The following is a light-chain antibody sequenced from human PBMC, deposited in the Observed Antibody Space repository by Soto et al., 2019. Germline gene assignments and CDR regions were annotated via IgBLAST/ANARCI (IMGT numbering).Light chain of an antibody. CDR2: GAS. Sequence: EIVLTQSPGTLSLSSGERATLSCRASQSVRSNYLAWYQQKPGQAPRLLIYGASSRATGIPDRFSGSGSGTDFTLTISRLEPEDFAMYYCQQYASSPLTFGGGTKVEIK. J-gene: IGKJ4*01. CDR3: QQYASSPLT. V-gene: IGKV3-20*01. CDR1: QSVRSNY.